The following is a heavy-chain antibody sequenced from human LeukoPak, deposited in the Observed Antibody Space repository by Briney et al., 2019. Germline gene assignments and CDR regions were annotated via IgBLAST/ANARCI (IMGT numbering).Heavy chain of an antibody. D-gene: IGHD2-2*02. J-gene: IGHJ3*02. Sequence: PGGSLRLSCAASGFTFSSYSMNWVRQAPGKGLEWVSSISSSSSYIYYADSVKGRFTISRDNAKNSLYLQMNSLRAEDTAVYYCARDRAIYRDRDAFDIWGQGTMVTVSS. CDR1: GFTFSSYS. V-gene: IGHV3-21*01. CDR3: ARDRAIYRDRDAFDI. CDR2: ISSSSSYI.